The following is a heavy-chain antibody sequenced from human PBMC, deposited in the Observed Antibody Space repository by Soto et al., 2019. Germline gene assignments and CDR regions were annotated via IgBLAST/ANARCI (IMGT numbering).Heavy chain of an antibody. D-gene: IGHD2-15*01. V-gene: IGHV4-34*01. CDR1: GGSFTGYY. CDR2: IKDGGST. Sequence: QVQLQQWGAGLLKPSETLSLTCAVNGGSFTGYYWSWVRQPPGKGLEWIGEIKDGGSTNYSPSLKSRVTISADTSKQQFSLKVTSVTAADTAVYYCARGQEGVVATHWDQRTLVTVSS. J-gene: IGHJ4*02. CDR3: ARGQEGVVATH.